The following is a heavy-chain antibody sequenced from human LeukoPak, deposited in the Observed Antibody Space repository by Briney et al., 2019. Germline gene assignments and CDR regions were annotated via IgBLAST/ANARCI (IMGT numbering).Heavy chain of an antibody. V-gene: IGHV3-23*01. CDR1: GFTFGSYA. Sequence: GGSLRLSCAASGFTFGSYAMGWVRQAPGKGLGWVSSVSGSGGSTYYADSLKGRFTISRDNSNNTLYLQMNSLRADDTAVYYCAKSNGYRVYNWFDPWGQGTLVTVSS. D-gene: IGHD1-1*01. J-gene: IGHJ5*02. CDR3: AKSNGYRVYNWFDP. CDR2: VSGSGGST.